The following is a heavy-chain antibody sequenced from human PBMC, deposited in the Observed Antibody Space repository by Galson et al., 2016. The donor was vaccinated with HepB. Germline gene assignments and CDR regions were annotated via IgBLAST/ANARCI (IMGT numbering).Heavy chain of an antibody. CDR1: GFTFSSYG. CDR3: ARDLSLGSGSD. J-gene: IGHJ4*02. V-gene: IGHV3-48*01. CDR2: ISSASSIK. D-gene: IGHD3-10*01. Sequence: SLRLSCAASGFTFSSYGMNWVRQAPGKGLEWVSYISSASSIKYYADFVKGRFTISRDDSKNTLYLQMNNLGAEDTAVYYCARDLSLGSGSDWGQGTLVTVSS.